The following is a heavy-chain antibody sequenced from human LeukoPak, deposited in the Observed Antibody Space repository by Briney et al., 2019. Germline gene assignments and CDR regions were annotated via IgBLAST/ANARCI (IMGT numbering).Heavy chain of an antibody. CDR1: GFTFSSYS. V-gene: IGHV3-48*01. J-gene: IGHJ3*02. Sequence: GGSLRLSCAASGFTFSSYSMNWVRQAPGKGLEWVSYISSSSSTIYYADSVKGRFTISRDNAKNSLYLQMNSLRAEDTALYYCARHGYSSSYYAFDIWGQGTMVTVSS. CDR2: ISSSSSTI. D-gene: IGHD6-13*01. CDR3: ARHGYSSSYYAFDI.